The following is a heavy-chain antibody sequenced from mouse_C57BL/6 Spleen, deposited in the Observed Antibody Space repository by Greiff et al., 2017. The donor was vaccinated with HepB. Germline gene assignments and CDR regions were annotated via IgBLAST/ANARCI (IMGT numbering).Heavy chain of an antibody. J-gene: IGHJ1*03. V-gene: IGHV1-15*01. CDR1: GYTFTDYE. D-gene: IGHD1-1*01. Sequence: QVQLQQSGAELVRPGASVTLSCKASGYTFTDYEMHWVKQTPVHGLEWIGAIDPETGGTAYNQKFKGKAILTADKSSSTAYMELRSLTSEDSAVYYCTPPYYPYFDVWGTGTTVTVSS. CDR3: TPPYYPYFDV. CDR2: IDPETGGT.